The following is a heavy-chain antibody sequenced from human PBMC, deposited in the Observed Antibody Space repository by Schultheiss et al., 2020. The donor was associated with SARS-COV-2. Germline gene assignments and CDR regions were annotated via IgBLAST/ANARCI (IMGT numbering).Heavy chain of an antibody. CDR2: IRSKAYGGTT. CDR3: ARAPLYDYVWRWNY. CDR1: GFTFSSYA. J-gene: IGHJ4*02. V-gene: IGHV3-49*04. Sequence: GESLKISCAASGFTFSSYAMSWVRQAPGKGLEWVGFIRSKAYGGTTEYAASVKGRFTISRDDSKSIAYLQMNSLKTEDTAVYYCARAPLYDYVWRWNYWGQGTLVTVSS. D-gene: IGHD3-16*01.